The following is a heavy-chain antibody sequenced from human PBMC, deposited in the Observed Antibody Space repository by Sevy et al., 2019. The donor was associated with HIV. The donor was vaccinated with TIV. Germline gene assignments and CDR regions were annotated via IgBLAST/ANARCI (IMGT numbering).Heavy chain of an antibody. J-gene: IGHJ4*01. CDR2: IGFDGSDK. Sequence: GGYLRLSCAASGFTFNYYGVHWVRQAPGKGLEWVAFIGFDGSDKNYADSVKGRFTISRDNSQKTMYMQMNSLRPDDKAVYYCAKNMSAAGIGGFDYWGHGTLVTVSS. CDR1: GFTFNYYG. D-gene: IGHD6-13*01. CDR3: AKNMSAAGIGGFDY. V-gene: IGHV3-30*02.